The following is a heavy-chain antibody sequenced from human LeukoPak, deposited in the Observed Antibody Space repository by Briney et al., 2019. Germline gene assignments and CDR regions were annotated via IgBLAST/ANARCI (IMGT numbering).Heavy chain of an antibody. CDR2: IIPIFGTA. CDR3: ARGPTYYDILTGLPNYYYGMDV. J-gene: IGHJ6*04. CDR1: GGTFSSYA. D-gene: IGHD3-9*01. Sequence: ASVKVSCKASGGTFSSYAISWVRQAPGQGLEWMGGIIPIFGTANYAQKFQGRVTITADESTSTAYMELSSLRSEDTAVYYCARGPTYYDILTGLPNYYYGMDVWGKGTTVTVSS. V-gene: IGHV1-69*01.